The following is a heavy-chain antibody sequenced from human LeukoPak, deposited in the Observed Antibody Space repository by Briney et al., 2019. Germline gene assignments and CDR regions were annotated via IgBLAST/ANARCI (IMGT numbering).Heavy chain of an antibody. CDR3: ASGVVVVPAAVDYYYYMDV. J-gene: IGHJ6*03. D-gene: IGHD2-2*01. CDR1: GYTFTSYG. V-gene: IGHV1-18*01. Sequence: ASVKVSCKASGYTFTSYGISWVRQAPGQGLEWMGWISAYNGNTNYAQKLQGRVTMTTDTSTSTAYMELRSLRSDDTAVYYCASGVVVVPAAVDYYYYMDVWGKGTTVTVSS. CDR2: ISAYNGNT.